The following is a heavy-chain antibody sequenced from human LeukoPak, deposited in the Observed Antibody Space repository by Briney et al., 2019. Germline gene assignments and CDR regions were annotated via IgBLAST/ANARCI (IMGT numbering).Heavy chain of an antibody. CDR3: ASGATDYGDFFDY. J-gene: IGHJ4*02. CDR1: GYTFTGYY. Sequence: RASVKVSCKASGYTFTGYYMHWVRQAPGQGLEWMGWINPNSGGTNYAQKFQGWVTMTRDTSISTAYMELSRLRSDDTAVYYCASGATDYGDFFDYWGQGTLVTVSS. D-gene: IGHD4-17*01. CDR2: INPNSGGT. V-gene: IGHV1-2*04.